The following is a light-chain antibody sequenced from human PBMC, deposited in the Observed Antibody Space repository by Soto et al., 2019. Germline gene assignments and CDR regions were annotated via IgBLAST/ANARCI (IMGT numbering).Light chain of an antibody. V-gene: IGLV2-23*02. CDR1: NSDVGNYNP. J-gene: IGLJ1*01. Sequence: QSVLTQPASVSGSPGQSITISCTGTNSDVGNYNPVSWYQQHPGKAPKLIIYEVNKRPSGVSSRFSGSKSGNTASLTIFGLQAEDEADYYCYSYAGGDTYYVFGTGTKVTVL. CDR2: EVN. CDR3: YSYAGGDTYYV.